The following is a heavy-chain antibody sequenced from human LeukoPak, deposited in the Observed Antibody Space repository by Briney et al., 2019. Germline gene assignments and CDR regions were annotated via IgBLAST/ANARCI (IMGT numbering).Heavy chain of an antibody. CDR2: IYPGDSDT. V-gene: IGHV5-51*01. CDR3: TRWGTVTTYYFDY. CDR1: GYSFTSYW. Sequence: GESLKISCKASGYSFTSYWIGWVRQMPGKGLEWMGIIYPGDSDTRYSPSFQGQVTISADKSISTAYLQWSSLKASDTAMYYCTRWGTVTTYYFDYWGQGTLVTVSS. D-gene: IGHD4-11*01. J-gene: IGHJ4*02.